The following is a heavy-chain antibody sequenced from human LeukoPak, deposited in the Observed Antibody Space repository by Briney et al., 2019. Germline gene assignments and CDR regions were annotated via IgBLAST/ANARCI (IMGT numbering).Heavy chain of an antibody. Sequence: GESLKIPCKGSGYSVTSHWIGWVRQMPGKGLEWMGIIYPGDSDTRYSPSFQGQVTISADKSISTAYLQWSSLKASDTAMYYCARHTAVPAAIDAFDIWGQGTMVTVSS. CDR2: IYPGDSDT. CDR3: ARHTAVPAAIDAFDI. D-gene: IGHD2-2*01. CDR1: GYSVTSHW. V-gene: IGHV5-51*01. J-gene: IGHJ3*02.